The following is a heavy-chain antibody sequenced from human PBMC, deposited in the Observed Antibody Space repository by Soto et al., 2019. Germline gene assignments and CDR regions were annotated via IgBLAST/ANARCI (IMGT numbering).Heavy chain of an antibody. D-gene: IGHD1-26*01. CDR3: ARGHEVGGNSDAFDV. CDR2: ILPIFGTA. CDR1: GGSFRRET. J-gene: IGHJ3*01. Sequence: QVQLVQSGAEVKKPGSSVKVSCKASGGSFRRETINWVRQAPGQGPEWMGGILPIFGTADYAQKFQGRVTITADVSTTTTYMELSTLTFEDTAVDYRARGHEVGGNSDAFDVWGQGTMVIVSS. V-gene: IGHV1-69*12.